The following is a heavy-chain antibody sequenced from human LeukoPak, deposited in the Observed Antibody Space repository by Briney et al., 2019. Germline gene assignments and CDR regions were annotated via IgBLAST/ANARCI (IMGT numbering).Heavy chain of an antibody. J-gene: IGHJ4*02. V-gene: IGHV3-33*01. CDR2: VWSDAKNK. CDR1: GFTFSNYG. Sequence: GGSLRLSCAASGFTFSNYGIHWVRQAPGKGLEWVAVVWSDAKNKYYADSVKGRFTLSRDNFKTMVYLQMSSLRAEDTAIYCCTRATTNYFDYWGQGTLVTVSS. CDR3: TRATTNYFDY. D-gene: IGHD1-26*01.